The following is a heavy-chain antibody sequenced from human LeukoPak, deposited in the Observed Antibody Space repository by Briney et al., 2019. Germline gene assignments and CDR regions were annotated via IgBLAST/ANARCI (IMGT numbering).Heavy chain of an antibody. Sequence: SDTLSLTCTVSGGSISSSSYYWGWIRQPPGKGLEWIGSIYYSGSTYYNPSLKSRVTISVDTSKNQFSLKLGSVIAADTAVYYCARERVNDYMDVWGKGTTVTVSS. CDR3: ARERVNDYMDV. J-gene: IGHJ6*03. CDR2: IYYSGST. V-gene: IGHV4-39*07. D-gene: IGHD3-22*01. CDR1: GGSISSSSYY.